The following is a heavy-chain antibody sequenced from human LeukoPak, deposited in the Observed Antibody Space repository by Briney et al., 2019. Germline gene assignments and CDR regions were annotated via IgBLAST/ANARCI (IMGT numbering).Heavy chain of an antibody. J-gene: IGHJ6*03. Sequence: GSLRLSCAASGFTFSDYYMSWIRQAPGKGLEWVSYISSSGSTIYYADSVKGRFTISRDNAKNSLYLQMNSLRAEDTAVYYCARRGSSVNGYYYYYYMDVWGKGTTVTVSS. CDR1: GFTFSDYY. D-gene: IGHD6-6*01. V-gene: IGHV3-11*01. CDR2: ISSSGSTI. CDR3: ARRGSSVNGYYYYYYMDV.